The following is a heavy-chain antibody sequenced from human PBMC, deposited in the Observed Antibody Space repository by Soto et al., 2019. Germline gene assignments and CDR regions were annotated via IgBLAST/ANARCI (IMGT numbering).Heavy chain of an antibody. V-gene: IGHV1-2*04. D-gene: IGHD2-2*01. CDR2: INPNSGGT. Sequence: ASVKVSCKASGYTFTGYYMHWVRQAPGQGLEWMGWINPNSGGTNYAQKFQGWATMTRDTSISTAYMELSRLRSDDTAVYYCASTRVRCSSTSCSSGAFDIWGQGTMVTVSS. J-gene: IGHJ3*02. CDR1: GYTFTGYY. CDR3: ASTRVRCSSTSCSSGAFDI.